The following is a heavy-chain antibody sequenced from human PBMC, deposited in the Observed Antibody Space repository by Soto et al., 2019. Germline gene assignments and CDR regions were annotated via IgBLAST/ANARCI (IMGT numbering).Heavy chain of an antibody. D-gene: IGHD6-19*01. CDR3: ARPDSTGWYDH. J-gene: IGHJ5*02. V-gene: IGHV5-51*01. Sequence: PGESLKISCKGSGYSFTSYWIAWVRQMPGKGLEWMAIINPGASDTRYSPSFQGQVTMSADKSINTAYLQWSSLKASDTAMYYCARPDSTGWYDHWGQGTLVTVPS. CDR2: INPGASDT. CDR1: GYSFTSYW.